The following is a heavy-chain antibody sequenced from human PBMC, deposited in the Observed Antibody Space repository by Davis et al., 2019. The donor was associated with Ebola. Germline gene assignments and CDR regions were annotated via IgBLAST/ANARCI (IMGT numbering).Heavy chain of an antibody. V-gene: IGHV4-59*12. CDR2: LYSSGTT. CDR1: GYSITTYH. J-gene: IGHJ4*02. D-gene: IGHD1-1*01. Sequence: PGGSLRPSCTVPGYSITTYHWNSIRQSPGKGLEWIGHLYSSGTTNYNPSRKSRVTISVDTSNNQFSLNLASVTAADTAVYYCARLHNWNGLDYWGQGTLVTVSS. CDR3: ARLHNWNGLDY.